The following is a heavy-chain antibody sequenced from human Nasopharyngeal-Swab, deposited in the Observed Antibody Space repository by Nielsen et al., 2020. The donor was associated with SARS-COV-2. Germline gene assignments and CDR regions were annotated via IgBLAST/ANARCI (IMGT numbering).Heavy chain of an antibody. CDR3: ARIRTGAYFDY. V-gene: IGHV3-23*01. D-gene: IGHD1-14*01. Sequence: GGSLRLSCAASGFTFSSYAMSWVRQAPGKGLEWVSTISGSDGSAYYADSVKGRFTISRDNSRHTLCLQMNSLRAEDTAVYYCARIRTGAYFDYWGQGTLVTVPS. CDR2: ISGSDGSA. CDR1: GFTFSSYA. J-gene: IGHJ4*02.